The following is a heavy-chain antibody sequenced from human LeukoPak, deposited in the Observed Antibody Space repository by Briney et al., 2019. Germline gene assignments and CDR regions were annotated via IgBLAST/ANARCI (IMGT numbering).Heavy chain of an antibody. CDR2: IYPGDSDT. CDR1: GYSFNSYW. CDR3: ARGDDYYYDSSGYFDY. V-gene: IGHV5-51*01. Sequence: GESLKISCKGSGYSFNSYWIGWVRQLPGKGVEWMGIIYPGDSDTRYLPSFQGQVTIPANKSISTAYLQWSSLKASDTAMYYCARGDDYYYDSSGYFDYWGQGTLVTVSS. J-gene: IGHJ4*02. D-gene: IGHD3-22*01.